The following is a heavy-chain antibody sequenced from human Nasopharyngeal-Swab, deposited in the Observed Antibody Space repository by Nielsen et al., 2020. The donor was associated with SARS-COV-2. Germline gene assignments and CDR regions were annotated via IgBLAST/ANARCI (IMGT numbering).Heavy chain of an antibody. Sequence: GESLKISCAVSGLTFSDSWIHWVRQAPGKGLEWVANIKQDGNQKDDMDSVRGRFTISRDNAKNSLYLQMSSLRVDDTAVYYCARLVTGTRPPDYFDNWGQGTQVTVSS. CDR3: ARLVTGTRPPDYFDN. D-gene: IGHD4-11*01. V-gene: IGHV3-7*03. CDR1: GLTFSDSW. CDR2: IKQDGNQK. J-gene: IGHJ4*02.